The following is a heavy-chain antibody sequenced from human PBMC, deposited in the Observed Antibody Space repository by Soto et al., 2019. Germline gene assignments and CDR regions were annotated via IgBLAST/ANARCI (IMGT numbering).Heavy chain of an antibody. CDR2: IYYSGST. CDR1: GGSISSYY. CDR3: ARDNSYGPYYYYGMDV. J-gene: IGHJ6*02. Sequence: SETLSLTCTVSGGSISSYYWSWIRQPPGKGLEWIGYIYYSGSTNYNPSLKSRVTISVDTSKNQFSLKLSSVTAADTAVYYCARDNSYGPYYYYGMDVWGQGTTVTVSS. V-gene: IGHV4-59*01. D-gene: IGHD5-18*01.